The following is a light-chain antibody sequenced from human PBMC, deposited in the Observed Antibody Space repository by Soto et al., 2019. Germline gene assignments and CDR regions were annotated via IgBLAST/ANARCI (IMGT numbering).Light chain of an antibody. CDR2: GAS. J-gene: IGKJ1*01. Sequence: EIVMTQSPATLSVSPGERATLSCRASQSVRSNLAWYQQKPGQAPRLLIYGASTRATGIPARFSGSGSGTEFNLTISSMQSEDFAIYFCQQYNNWPPDRTFGQGTKVEIK. V-gene: IGKV3-15*01. CDR3: QQYNNWPPDRT. CDR1: QSVRSN.